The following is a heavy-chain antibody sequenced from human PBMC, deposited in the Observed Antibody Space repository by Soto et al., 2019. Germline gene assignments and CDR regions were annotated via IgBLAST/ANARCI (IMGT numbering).Heavy chain of an antibody. CDR2: ISSSSSTI. Sequence: EAQLVESGGGLVQPGGSLRLSCAASGFTFSSYSMNWVRQAPGKGLEWISYISSSSSTIYYADSVQGRFTISRDNARKSVCLQRTSLCDTVTAMYYCERDSTPGCRFDWWGHGALVHVSS. D-gene: IGHD2-15*01. V-gene: IGHV3-48*02. J-gene: IGHJ4*01. CDR1: GFTFSSYS. CDR3: ERDSTPGCRFDW.